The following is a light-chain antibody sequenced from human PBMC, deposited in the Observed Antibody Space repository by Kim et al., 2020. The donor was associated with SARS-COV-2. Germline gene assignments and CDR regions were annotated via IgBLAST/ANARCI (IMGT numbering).Light chain of an antibody. CDR2: GAS. CDR1: QSVSSTY. CDR3: QQHGET. J-gene: IGKJ2*01. Sequence: QSVSSTYLAWYQQKPGKAPRLLIYGASTRATGIPDRFSGSGSGTDFTLTISRLEPEDFAIYYCQQHGETFGQGTKLEI. V-gene: IGKV3-20*01.